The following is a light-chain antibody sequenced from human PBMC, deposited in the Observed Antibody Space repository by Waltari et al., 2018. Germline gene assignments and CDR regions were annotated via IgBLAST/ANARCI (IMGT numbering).Light chain of an antibody. J-gene: IGKJ4*01. CDR3: QQYNDWPLT. V-gene: IGKV3-15*01. CDR2: STS. CDR1: QSVTSN. Sequence: DIVLTQSPATLSVYPGERATLSCRASQSVTSNFAWYQQKPGQAPKLLIYSTSTRATGVPARFSGSGSGTDFTLTISSLQSEDFAVYYCQQYNDWPLTFGGGTKVEIK.